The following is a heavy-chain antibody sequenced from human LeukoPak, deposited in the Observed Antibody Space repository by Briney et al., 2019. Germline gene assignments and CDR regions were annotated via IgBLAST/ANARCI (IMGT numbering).Heavy chain of an antibody. V-gene: IGHV4-59*08. J-gene: IGHJ4*02. D-gene: IGHD4-17*01. CDR2: IYYSGST. CDR1: GGSISSYY. CDR3: ARGMLYGDLTSHY. Sequence: PSETLSLTCTVSGGSISSYYWSWIRQPPGKGLEWIGYIYYSGSTNYNPSLKSRVTISVDTSKNQFSLKLSSVTAADTAVYYCARGMLYGDLTSHYWGQGTLVTVSS.